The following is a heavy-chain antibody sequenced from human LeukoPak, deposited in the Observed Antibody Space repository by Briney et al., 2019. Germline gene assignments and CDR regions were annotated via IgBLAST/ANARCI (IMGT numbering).Heavy chain of an antibody. J-gene: IGHJ6*02. CDR3: ARRKVVSAYYYGMDV. D-gene: IGHD2-2*01. V-gene: IGHV3-66*01. CDR2: IYTGGTT. Sequence: GGSLRLSCAASGFTVSSQYMSWVRQAPGKGLEWVSVIYTGGTTHYADSVKGRFTISRDNAKNTLFLQMNSLRAEDTAVYYCARRKVVSAYYYGMDVWGHGTTVTVSS. CDR1: GFTVSSQY.